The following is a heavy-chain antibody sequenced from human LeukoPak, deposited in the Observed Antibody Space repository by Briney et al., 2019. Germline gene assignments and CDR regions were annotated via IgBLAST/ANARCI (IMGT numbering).Heavy chain of an antibody. V-gene: IGHV1-69*04. D-gene: IGHD3-22*01. CDR2: IIPIPGIA. CDR3: ARDPSGDSSAYYSHFDY. Sequence: ASVKVSCKASGGTFSGYALSWVRQAPGQGLEWMGRIIPIPGIASYAQKLQGRVTITADKSTSTAYMELSSLRSEDTAVYYCARDPSGDSSAYYSHFDYWGQGTLVTVSS. CDR1: GGTFSGYA. J-gene: IGHJ4*02.